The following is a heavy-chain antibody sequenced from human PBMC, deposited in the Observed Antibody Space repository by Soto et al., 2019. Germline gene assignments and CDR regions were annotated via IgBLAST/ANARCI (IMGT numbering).Heavy chain of an antibody. Sequence: ASVKVSCKASGYTFTSYGISWVRQAPGQGLEWMGWISAYNGNTNYAQKLQGRVTMTTDTSTSTAYMELRSLRSDDTAVYYCARGGAVVVAATTYYYYGMDVWGQGTTVTVSS. V-gene: IGHV1-18*01. CDR1: GYTFTSYG. CDR2: ISAYNGNT. CDR3: ARGGAVVVAATTYYYYGMDV. D-gene: IGHD2-15*01. J-gene: IGHJ6*02.